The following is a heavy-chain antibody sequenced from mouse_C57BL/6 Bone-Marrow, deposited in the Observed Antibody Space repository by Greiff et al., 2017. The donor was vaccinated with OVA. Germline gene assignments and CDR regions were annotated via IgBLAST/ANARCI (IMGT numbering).Heavy chain of an antibody. V-gene: IGHV8-8*01. Sequence: QVTLKESGPGILQPSQTLSLTCSFSGFSLSPFGMGVGWLRQPPGQGLEWLAPIWWDADKYYHPALKSRRTISKDTSKNQVYLKIANVDTADTATDYCARGGGTDYWGQGTTLTVSS. CDR2: IWWDADK. CDR1: GFSLSPFGMG. D-gene: IGHD3-3*01. J-gene: IGHJ2*01. CDR3: ARGGGTDY.